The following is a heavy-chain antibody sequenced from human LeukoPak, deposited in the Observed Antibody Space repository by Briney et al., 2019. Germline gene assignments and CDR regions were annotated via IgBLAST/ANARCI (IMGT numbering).Heavy chain of an antibody. J-gene: IGHJ6*03. Sequence: SETLSLTCTVSGGSISSYYWSWIREPAGKGLEWIGHIYTSGSTIYNPSLKSRVTISVDKSKNQFSLKLSSVTAADAAVYYCARDYGDARGSYYYYYMDVWGKGTTVTVSS. CDR3: ARDYGDARGSYYYYYMDV. CDR2: IYTSGST. D-gene: IGHD4-17*01. CDR1: GGSISSYY. V-gene: IGHV4-4*07.